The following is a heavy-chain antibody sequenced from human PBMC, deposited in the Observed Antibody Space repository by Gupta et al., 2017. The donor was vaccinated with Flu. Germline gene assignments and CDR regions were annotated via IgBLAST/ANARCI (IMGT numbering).Heavy chain of an antibody. CDR1: GFTFSNYA. D-gene: IGHD2-15*01. CDR2: ISGGGGST. J-gene: IGHJ6*02. Sequence: EVQLLDSGGGLVQPGGSLRLSCAASGFTFSNYAMTWVRQAPGKGLEWGSAISGGGGSTYYADSVRGRFTISRDNSKNTVYLQMDSLRAEDTAVYYCAKRRDTGGSRSDGMDVWGQGTTVTVSS. V-gene: IGHV3-23*01. CDR3: AKRRDTGGSRSDGMDV.